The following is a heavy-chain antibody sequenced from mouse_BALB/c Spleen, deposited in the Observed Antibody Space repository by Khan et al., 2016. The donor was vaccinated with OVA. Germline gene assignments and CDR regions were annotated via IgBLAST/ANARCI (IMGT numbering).Heavy chain of an antibody. CDR1: GYIFTSYW. CDR3: AREEALYYFDY. J-gene: IGHJ2*01. D-gene: IGHD3-2*02. V-gene: IGHV1S132*01. CDR2: IYPGTDNT. Sequence: QVQLKESGAELVRPGASVKLSCKTSGYIFTSYWIHWLKQRSGQGLEWIARIYPGTDNTYYNEKLKDKATLTADTSSSTAYMQLSSLKSEDSAVYFCAREEALYYFDYWGQGTTLTVSS.